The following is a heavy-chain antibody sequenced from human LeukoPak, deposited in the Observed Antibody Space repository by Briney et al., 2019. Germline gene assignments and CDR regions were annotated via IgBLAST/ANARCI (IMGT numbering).Heavy chain of an antibody. Sequence: GGSLRLSCAASGFTFSSYEMNWVRQAPGKGLEWVSYISSSGSTIYYADSVKGRFTISRDNAKNSLYLQMNSLRAEDTAVYYCAGGSGWCAYFDYWGQGTLVTVSS. CDR1: GFTFSSYE. V-gene: IGHV3-48*03. J-gene: IGHJ4*02. D-gene: IGHD6-19*01. CDR2: ISSSGSTI. CDR3: AGGSGWCAYFDY.